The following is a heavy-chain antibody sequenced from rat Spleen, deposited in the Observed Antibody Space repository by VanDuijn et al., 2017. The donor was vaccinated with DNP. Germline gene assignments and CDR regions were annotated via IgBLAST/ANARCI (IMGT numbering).Heavy chain of an antibody. D-gene: IGHD1-4*01. J-gene: IGHJ2*01. CDR3: ARHAGPGYKGYFDY. CDR1: GFSLTSNG. CDR2: IWAGGST. Sequence: QVQLEESGPGLMQPSETLSLTCTVSGFSLTSNGVGWVRQPLGKGLVWMGTIWAGGSTNYTSAVQSRLSISRDTSKRQVFLKMNSLQPEDTGTYYCARHAGPGYKGYFDYWGQGVMVTVSS. V-gene: IGHV2-72*01.